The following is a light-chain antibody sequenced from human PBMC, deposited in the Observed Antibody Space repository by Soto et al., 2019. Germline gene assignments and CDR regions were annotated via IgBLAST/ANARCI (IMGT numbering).Light chain of an antibody. CDR1: QSISTW. CDR3: QHYNSYPLT. V-gene: IGKV1-5*03. CDR2: KAS. J-gene: IGKJ4*01. Sequence: DIQMTQSPSTLSASVGDRVTITCRASQSISTWLAWYQQKPGKAPKLLIYKASSLESGVPSRFSGMRSGTEFTLTISSLQPDDFAPYYCQHYNSYPLTFGGGTKVEIK.